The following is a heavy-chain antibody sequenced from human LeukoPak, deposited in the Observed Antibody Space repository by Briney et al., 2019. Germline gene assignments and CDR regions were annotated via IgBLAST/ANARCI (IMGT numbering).Heavy chain of an antibody. Sequence: GGSLRLSCAASGFTFSSYAMSWVRQAPGKGLEWVSGISSSGSGGSTYYADSVKGRFTISRDNSKNTLYLQINSVRAEDTAVYYCAKERAYCSGGSCYLDVWGQGTTVTVSS. J-gene: IGHJ6*02. D-gene: IGHD2-15*01. V-gene: IGHV3-23*01. CDR1: GFTFSSYA. CDR2: ISSSGSGGST. CDR3: AKERAYCSGGSCYLDV.